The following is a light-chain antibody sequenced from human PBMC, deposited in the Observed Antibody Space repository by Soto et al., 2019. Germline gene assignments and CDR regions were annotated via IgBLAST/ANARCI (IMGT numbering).Light chain of an antibody. CDR2: LNSDGSH. Sequence: QLVLTQSTSASASVGASVKLTCTLSSGHSSYAIAWHQQQPEKGPRYLMKLNSDGSHSKGDGIPDRFSGSSSGAERYLTISSLPSEDEAEYYCQTWGTGIRVFGGGTKLTV. V-gene: IGLV4-69*01. J-gene: IGLJ3*02. CDR3: QTWGTGIRV. CDR1: SGHSSYA.